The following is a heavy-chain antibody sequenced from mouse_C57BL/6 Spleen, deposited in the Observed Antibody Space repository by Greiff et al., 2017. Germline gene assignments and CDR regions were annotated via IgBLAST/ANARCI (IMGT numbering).Heavy chain of an antibody. Sequence: VQLKQSGPELVKPGASVKMSCKASGYTFTDYNMHWVKQSHGKSLEWIGYINPNNGGTSYNQKFKGKATLTVNKSSSTAYMELRSLTSEDSAVYYCASSFYYRGAMDYWGQGTSVTVSS. CDR1: GYTFTDYN. J-gene: IGHJ4*01. CDR3: ASSFYYRGAMDY. V-gene: IGHV1-22*01. D-gene: IGHD2-12*01. CDR2: INPNNGGT.